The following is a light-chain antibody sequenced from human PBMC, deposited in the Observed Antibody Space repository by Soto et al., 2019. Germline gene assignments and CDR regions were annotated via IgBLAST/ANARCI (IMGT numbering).Light chain of an antibody. CDR2: YVS. V-gene: IGLV2-14*01. CDR1: SSDVGGYNY. J-gene: IGLJ1*01. Sequence: QSVLTQPASVSGSPGQSITISCTGTSSDVGGYNYVSWYQQHPGKAPKLMIYYVSNRPSGVSNRFSGSKSGNTASLTISGRQAEDEADYYCSSYTSSSTPCVFGTGTKLTVL. CDR3: SSYTSSSTPCV.